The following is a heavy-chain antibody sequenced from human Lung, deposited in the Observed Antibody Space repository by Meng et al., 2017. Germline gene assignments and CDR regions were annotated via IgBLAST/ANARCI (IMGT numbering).Heavy chain of an antibody. CDR2: ISVKNGEA. V-gene: IGHV1-18*01. CDR3: ARYVPNGSFWYFDF. J-gene: IGHJ2*01. D-gene: IGHD6-13*01. CDR1: GYIFTNYD. Sequence: QVQLVHAAAEAKKPGASMKVSCKASGYIFTNYDISWVRQAPGQGLEWMGWISVKNGEAKYPQNFQGRVTMTTDATTSTAYMEMRSLTSDDTAVYYCARYVPNGSFWYFDFWGRGTLVTVSS.